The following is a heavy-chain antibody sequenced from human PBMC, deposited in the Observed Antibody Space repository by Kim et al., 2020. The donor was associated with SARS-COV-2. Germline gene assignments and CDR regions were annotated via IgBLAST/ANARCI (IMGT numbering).Heavy chain of an antibody. CDR3: ATVVFYYDAGYFKN. V-gene: IGHV3-66*01. Sequence: AEPEKGRLIIARDHSKNTLYLQMNSLRAEDTAVYYCATVVFYYDAGYFKNWGQGTLVIVSS. J-gene: IGHJ1*01. D-gene: IGHD3-22*01.